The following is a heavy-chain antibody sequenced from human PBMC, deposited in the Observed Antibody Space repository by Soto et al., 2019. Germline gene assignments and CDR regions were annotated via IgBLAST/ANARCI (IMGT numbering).Heavy chain of an antibody. V-gene: IGHV3-23*01. CDR1: IFTSGYHA. D-gene: IGHD4-17*01. J-gene: IGHJ4*02. CDR2: ISSNGENT. Sequence: GVSLRLSCAPSIFTSGYHAMNFVRQAPGQGLEWVSTISSNGENTHYADSVKGRFIISSGKSSNTVPLQMNSLRAEDTAVYYCPKEYGDSDYWGQGT. CDR3: PKEYGDSDY.